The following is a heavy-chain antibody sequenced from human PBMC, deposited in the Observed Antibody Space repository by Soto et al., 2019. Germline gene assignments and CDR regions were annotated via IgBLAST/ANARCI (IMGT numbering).Heavy chain of an antibody. CDR2: ISAYNGNT. Sequence: GSVKGCSKAYGYAFTSYGISWVRQAPGQGLEWMGWISAYNGNTNYAQKLHGRVTMTTDTSTSTAYMELRSLRSDDTAVYYCARGRYRDYTNYWGQGTLVTGSS. J-gene: IGHJ4*02. CDR1: GYAFTSYG. D-gene: IGHD4-17*01. V-gene: IGHV1-18*01. CDR3: ARGRYRDYTNY.